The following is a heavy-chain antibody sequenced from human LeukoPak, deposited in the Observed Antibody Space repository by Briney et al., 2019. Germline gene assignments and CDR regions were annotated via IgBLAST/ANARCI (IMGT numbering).Heavy chain of an antibody. V-gene: IGHV3-15*01. D-gene: IGHD3-10*01. CDR1: GFTFSNAW. CDR2: IKSKTDGGTT. J-gene: IGHJ4*02. Sequence: PGGSLRLSCAASGFTFSNAWMSWVRQAPGKGLEWVGRIKSKTDGGTTDYAAPVKGRFTISRDDSKNTLYLQMNSLKTEDTAVYYCTTNRIVVRGVTYYFDYWGQGTLVTVSS. CDR3: TTNRIVVRGVTYYFDY.